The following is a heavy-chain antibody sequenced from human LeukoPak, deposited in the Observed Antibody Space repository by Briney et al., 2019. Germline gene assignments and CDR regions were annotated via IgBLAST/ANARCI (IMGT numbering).Heavy chain of an antibody. J-gene: IGHJ4*02. CDR1: GFTFSSYS. Sequence: KPGGSLRLSCAASGFTFSSYSMNWVRQAPGKGLEWVSSISSSSSYMYYADSVKGRFTISRDNAKNSLYLQMNSLRAEHTAVYYCARAGYCSGGSCYHDFDYWGQGTLVTVSS. CDR3: ARAGYCSGGSCYHDFDY. CDR2: ISSSSSYM. V-gene: IGHV3-21*01. D-gene: IGHD2-15*01.